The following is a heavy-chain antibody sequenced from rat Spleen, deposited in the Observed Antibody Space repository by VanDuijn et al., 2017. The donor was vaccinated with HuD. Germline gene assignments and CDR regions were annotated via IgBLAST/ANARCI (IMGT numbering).Heavy chain of an antibody. J-gene: IGHJ1*01. V-gene: IGHV5-22*01. CDR2: ISYEGSST. CDR3: ARQKFITMMVVITSDWNFDF. Sequence: EVQLVESGGGLVQPGRSLKLSCAASGFTFSDYYMAWVRQAPKKGLEWVASISYEGSSTYYGDSVKGRFTISRDNAKSTLYLQMNSLRSEDTATYYCARQKFITMMVVITSDWNFDFWGPGTMVSVSS. D-gene: IGHD1-12*02. CDR1: GFTFSDYY.